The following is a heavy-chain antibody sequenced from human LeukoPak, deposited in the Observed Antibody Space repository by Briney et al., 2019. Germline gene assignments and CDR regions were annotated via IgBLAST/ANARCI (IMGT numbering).Heavy chain of an antibody. CDR3: ARHNYHYYMDV. CDR1: GYSFTTYW. J-gene: IGHJ6*03. V-gene: IGHV5-51*01. CDR2: FNPADSDI. Sequence: GESLKISCEVYGYSFTTYWLGWVRQMPGKGLEWMGTFNPADSDIRYSPSFQGQVIISVDKSISTAYLQWSSLKASDTAMYYCARHNYHYYMDVWGKGTTVTVSS.